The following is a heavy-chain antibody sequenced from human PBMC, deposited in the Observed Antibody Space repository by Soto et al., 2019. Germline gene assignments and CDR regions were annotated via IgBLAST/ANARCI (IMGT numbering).Heavy chain of an antibody. V-gene: IGHV3-21*01. J-gene: IGHJ4*02. CDR2: ISSTTNYI. Sequence: LRLSCAASGFTFTRYSMNWVRQAPGKGLEWVSSISSTTNYIYYADSMKGRFTVSRDNAKNSVYLEMNSLSAEDTAVYYCARESEDLTSNFDYWGQGTMVTVYS. CDR3: ARESEDLTSNFDY. CDR1: GFTFTRYS.